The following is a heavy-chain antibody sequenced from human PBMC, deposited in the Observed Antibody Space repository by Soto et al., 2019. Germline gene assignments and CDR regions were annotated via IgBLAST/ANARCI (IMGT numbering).Heavy chain of an antibody. CDR2: IYYSGST. V-gene: IGHV4-31*03. D-gene: IGHD1-26*01. CDR1: GGSISSGGYY. CDR3: ARDVSGSPGHIDY. Sequence: QVQLQESGPGLVKPSQTLSLTCTVSGGSISSGGYYWSWIRQHPGKGLEWIGYIYYSGSTYYNPSLKRRVTISVDTSKNQFSLKLSSVTAADTAVCYCARDVSGSPGHIDYWGQGTLVTVSS. J-gene: IGHJ4*02.